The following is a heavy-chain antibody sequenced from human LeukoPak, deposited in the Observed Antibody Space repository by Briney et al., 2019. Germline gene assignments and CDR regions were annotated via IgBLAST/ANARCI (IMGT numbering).Heavy chain of an antibody. CDR1: GYTLTGYY. D-gene: IGHD3-10*01. J-gene: IGHJ4*02. CDR2: ISAYNGNT. CDR3: ARDYGARGGY. Sequence: GASVKVSCKASGYTLTGYYIHWVRQAPGQGLEWMGWISAYNGNTNYAQKLQGRVTMTTDTSTSTAYMELRSLRSDDTAVYYCARDYGARGGYWGQGTLVTVSS. V-gene: IGHV1-18*04.